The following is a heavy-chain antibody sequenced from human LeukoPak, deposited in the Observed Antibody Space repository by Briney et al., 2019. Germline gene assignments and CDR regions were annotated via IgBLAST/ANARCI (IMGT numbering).Heavy chain of an antibody. V-gene: IGHV1-69*01. Sequence: ASVKVSCKASGGTFSSYAISWVRQAPGQGLEWMGGIIPIFGTANYAQKFQGRVTITADESTSTAYMELSSLRSEDTAVYYCARDIPSGYDYSNYREEAFDIWDQGTMVTVSS. J-gene: IGHJ3*02. CDR1: GGTFSSYA. CDR2: IIPIFGTA. CDR3: ARDIPSGYDYSNYREEAFDI. D-gene: IGHD4-11*01.